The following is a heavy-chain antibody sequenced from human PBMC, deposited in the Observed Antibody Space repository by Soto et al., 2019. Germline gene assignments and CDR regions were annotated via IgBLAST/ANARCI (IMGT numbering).Heavy chain of an antibody. V-gene: IGHV1-8*01. J-gene: IGHJ6*02. Sequence: QVQLVQSGAEVKKPGASVKVSCKASGDPFSSYDIKWVRQATGQGLEWMRWMNPNSGNTGSARKFQGSVTMTRNTSISTAYMELSSLRSEDTAVYYCARGRNGMDVWGQGTTVTVSS. CDR1: GDPFSSYD. CDR3: ARGRNGMDV. CDR2: MNPNSGNT.